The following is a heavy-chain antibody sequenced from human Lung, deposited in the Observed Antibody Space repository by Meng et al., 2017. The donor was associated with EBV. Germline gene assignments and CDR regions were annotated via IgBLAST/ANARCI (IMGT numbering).Heavy chain of an antibody. J-gene: IGHJ4*02. Sequence: QLQHRARCAVLVDNWVTPAHTCWFPRQSFSYDKCTTILQSTGRGPEWVEDFDYSGTTNNNPSLKSRVTMSIDTYNNQLFLHLRSISAADTVVYYCARGEYSCFSYPDWGQGTLVTVSS. V-gene: IGHV4-34*01. CDR3: ARGEYSCFSYPD. CDR1: RQSFSYDK. D-gene: IGHD6-6*01. CDR2: FDYSGTT.